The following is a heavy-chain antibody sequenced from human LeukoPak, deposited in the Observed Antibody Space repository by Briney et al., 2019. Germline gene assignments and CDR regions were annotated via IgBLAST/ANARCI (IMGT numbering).Heavy chain of an antibody. CDR1: GGSISSYY. Sequence: PSETLSLTCTVSGGSISSYYWSWIRQPAGKGLEWIGRVYTDGSTDYNPSLKSRVSMSVDTSKNQFSLKLTSVTAADTAVYYCARDSWYDSSGSHWGQGTLVTVSS. V-gene: IGHV4-4*07. D-gene: IGHD3-22*01. CDR3: ARDSWYDSSGSH. J-gene: IGHJ4*02. CDR2: VYTDGST.